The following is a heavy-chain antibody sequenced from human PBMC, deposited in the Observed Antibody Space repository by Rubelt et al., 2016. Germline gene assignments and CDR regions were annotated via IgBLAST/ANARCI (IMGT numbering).Heavy chain of an antibody. J-gene: IGHJ5*02. Sequence: QVQLQQWGAGLLKPSETLSLTCAVYGGSFSGYYWTWIRLPPGKGLEWIGEIDHRGSTNYNPSLKSRVTMSVDKSKNQFSLRLCSVTAAVTAVYYLAGIDCSSTSCYFFDPWGQGTLVTVSS. CDR3: AGIDCSSTSCYFFDP. V-gene: IGHV4-34*02. CDR2: IDHRGST. CDR1: GGSFSGYY. D-gene: IGHD2-2*01.